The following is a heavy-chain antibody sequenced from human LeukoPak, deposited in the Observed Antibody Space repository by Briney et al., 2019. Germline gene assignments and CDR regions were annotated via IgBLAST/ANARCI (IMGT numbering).Heavy chain of an antibody. CDR1: GDSVSSNSAA. V-gene: IGHV6-1*01. D-gene: IGHD3-22*01. Sequence: SQTLSLTCAISGDSVSSNSAAWNWIRQSPSRGLEWLGRTYYRSKWYNDYAVSVKSRITINPDTSKNQFSLQLNSVTPEDTAVYYCARDFLDGGYYPRGAFDIWGQGTMVTVSS. CDR3: ARDFLDGGYYPRGAFDI. J-gene: IGHJ3*02. CDR2: TYYRSKWYN.